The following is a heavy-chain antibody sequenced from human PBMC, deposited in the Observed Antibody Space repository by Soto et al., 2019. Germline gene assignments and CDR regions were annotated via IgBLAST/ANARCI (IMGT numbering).Heavy chain of an antibody. D-gene: IGHD2-2*01. CDR2: IIAIFGTT. Sequence: SVKVSCKASGYSFISYGISWGRQAPGQGLEWMGWIIAIFGTTNYAQKLQGRVTITADESTSTAYMELSSLRSEDTAVYYCARDQDCISTSCYLDYYYYGMDVWGQGTTVTVSS. CDR1: GYSFISYG. CDR3: ARDQDCISTSCYLDYYYYGMDV. J-gene: IGHJ6*02. V-gene: IGHV1-69*13.